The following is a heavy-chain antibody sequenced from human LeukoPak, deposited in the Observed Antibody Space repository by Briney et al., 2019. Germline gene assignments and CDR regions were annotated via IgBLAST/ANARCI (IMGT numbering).Heavy chain of an antibody. D-gene: IGHD2-2*01. Sequence: ASVKVSCKASGYTFTSYGISWVRQAPGQGLEWMGWISAYNGNTNYAQKFQGRVTMTRDTSISTAYMELSRLRSDDTAVYYCASVGYCSSTSCYYYYYYMDVWGKGTTVTVSS. J-gene: IGHJ6*03. V-gene: IGHV1-18*01. CDR2: ISAYNGNT. CDR1: GYTFTSYG. CDR3: ASVGYCSSTSCYYYYYYMDV.